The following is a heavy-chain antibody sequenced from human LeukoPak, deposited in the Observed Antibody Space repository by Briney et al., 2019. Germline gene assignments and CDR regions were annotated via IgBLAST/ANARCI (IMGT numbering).Heavy chain of an antibody. CDR2: ISSNSSTI. CDR3: ARDPSTPQQLGNFDH. D-gene: IGHD6-13*01. CDR1: GFTFSSYS. J-gene: IGHJ4*02. Sequence: TGGSLRLSCAASGFTFSSYSMNWVRQAPGKGLEWVSYISSNSSTIYYADSVKGRFTISRDNAKNSLYLQMNSLRAEDTAVYYCARDPSTPQQLGNFDHWGQGTLVTVSS. V-gene: IGHV3-48*04.